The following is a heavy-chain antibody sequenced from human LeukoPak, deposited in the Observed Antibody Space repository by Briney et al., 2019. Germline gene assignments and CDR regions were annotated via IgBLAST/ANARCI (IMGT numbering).Heavy chain of an antibody. J-gene: IGHJ3*02. D-gene: IGHD3-22*01. V-gene: IGHV4-30-2*01. Sequence: SETLSLTCAVSGGSISSGGYSWSWIRQPPGKGLEWIGYIYHSGSTYYSPSLKSRVTISVDRSKNQFSLKLSSVTAADTAVYYCARDYYENAFDIWGQGTMVTVS. CDR1: GGSISSGGYS. CDR3: ARDYYENAFDI. CDR2: IYHSGST.